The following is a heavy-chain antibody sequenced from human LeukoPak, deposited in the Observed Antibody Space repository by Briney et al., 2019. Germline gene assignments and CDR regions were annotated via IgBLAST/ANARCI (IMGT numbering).Heavy chain of an antibody. V-gene: IGHV4-59*08. CDR3: ARQSGYCSGGSCYAYYMDA. CDR2: IYYSGST. D-gene: IGHD2-15*01. Sequence: SETLSLTCTVSGGSISSYYWSWIRQPPGKGLEWIGYIYYSGSTNYNPSLKSRVTISVDTSKNQFSLKLSSLTAADPPVYHCARQSGYCSGGSCYAYYMDAWGKGTTVTVSS. CDR1: GGSISSYY. J-gene: IGHJ6*03.